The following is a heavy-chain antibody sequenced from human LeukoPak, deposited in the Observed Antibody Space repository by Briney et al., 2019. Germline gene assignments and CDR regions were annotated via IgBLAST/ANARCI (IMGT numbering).Heavy chain of an antibody. Sequence: PSETLSLTCTVSGGSIRSSYYYWGWIRQPPGKGLEWIGSIYDSGSTYYNPSLKSRVTISVDTSKNQFSLKLSSVTAADTAVYYCARHQYSSSWLHYYYYGMDVWGQGTTVTVSS. D-gene: IGHD6-13*01. CDR2: IYDSGST. J-gene: IGHJ6*02. CDR3: ARHQYSSSWLHYYYYGMDV. CDR1: GGSIRSSYYY. V-gene: IGHV4-39*01.